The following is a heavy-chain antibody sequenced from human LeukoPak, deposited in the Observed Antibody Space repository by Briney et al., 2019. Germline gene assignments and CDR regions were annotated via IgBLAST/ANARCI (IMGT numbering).Heavy chain of an antibody. J-gene: IGHJ4*02. CDR2: ISFDGSNK. CDR3: AKDKGAGYSSGWLYFDY. CDR1: EFTFSNYG. D-gene: IGHD6-19*01. V-gene: IGHV3-30*18. Sequence: PGGSLRLSCAASEFTFSNYGMHWVRQAPGKGLEWVAIISFDGSNKYYADSVKGRFTISRDNSKNTLYLQVNSLRAEDTAVYYCAKDKGAGYSSGWLYFDYWGQGTLVTVSS.